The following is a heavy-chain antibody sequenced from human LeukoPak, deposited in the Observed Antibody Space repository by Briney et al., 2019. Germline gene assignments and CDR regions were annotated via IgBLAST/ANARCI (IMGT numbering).Heavy chain of an antibody. J-gene: IGHJ4*02. Sequence: PGGSLRLSCAASGFSFSSYGMHWVRQAPGKGLEWVAFIRYDGGNKYDADSAKGRFTISRDNSKNTLYLQMNSLRAEDTAVYYCARVPVAGTFIDYWGQGTLVTVSS. V-gene: IGHV3-30*02. CDR3: ARVPVAGTFIDY. CDR2: IRYDGGNK. D-gene: IGHD6-19*01. CDR1: GFSFSSYG.